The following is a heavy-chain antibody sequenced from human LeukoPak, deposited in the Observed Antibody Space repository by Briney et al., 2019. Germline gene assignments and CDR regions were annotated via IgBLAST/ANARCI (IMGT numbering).Heavy chain of an antibody. V-gene: IGHV3-23*01. CDR1: GFTFSSYA. D-gene: IGHD3-16*02. CDR3: AKKKDPVIQYYFDY. Sequence: GGSLRLSCAASGFTFSSYAMSWVRQAPGKGLEWVSGISGSGGSTDYVDSVKGRFTISRDNSKNTLYLQMNSLRAEDTAVYYCAKKKDPVIQYYFDYWGQGTLVTVSS. CDR2: ISGSGGST. J-gene: IGHJ4*02.